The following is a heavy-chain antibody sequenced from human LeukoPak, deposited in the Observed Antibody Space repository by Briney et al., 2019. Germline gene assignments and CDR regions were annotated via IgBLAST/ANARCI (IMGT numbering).Heavy chain of an antibody. V-gene: IGHV4-4*02. D-gene: IGHD2-2*02. Sequence: SGTLSLTCAVSGGSISSSNWWSWVRQPPGKGLEWIGEIYHSGSTNYNPSLKSRVTISVDRSKNRFSLKLSSVTAADTAVYYCARGGPYCSSTSCYTDWFDPWGQGTLVTVSS. CDR2: IYHSGST. CDR3: ARGGPYCSSTSCYTDWFDP. CDR1: GGSISSSNW. J-gene: IGHJ5*02.